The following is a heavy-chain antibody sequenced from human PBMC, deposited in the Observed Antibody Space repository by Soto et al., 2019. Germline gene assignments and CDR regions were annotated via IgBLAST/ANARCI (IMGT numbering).Heavy chain of an antibody. CDR3: ARSLSDIVVVPAARSGVSQNWFDP. D-gene: IGHD2-2*01. CDR2: IYHSGST. J-gene: IGHJ5*02. Sequence: QVQLQESGPGLVKPSGTLSLTCAVSSGSISSSNWWSWVRQPPGKGLEWIGEIYHSGSTNYNPSLNSRVTISVDKSKNQFSLKLSSVTAADTAVYYCARSLSDIVVVPAARSGVSQNWFDPWGQGTLVTVSS. V-gene: IGHV4-4*02. CDR1: SGSISSSNW.